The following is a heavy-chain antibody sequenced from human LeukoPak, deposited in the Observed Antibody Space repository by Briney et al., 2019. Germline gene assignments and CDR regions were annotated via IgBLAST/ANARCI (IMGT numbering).Heavy chain of an antibody. J-gene: IGHJ5*02. V-gene: IGHV4-38-2*02. CDR2: IYYSGNT. Sequence: SETLSLTCTVSGYSISSGYYWGWIRQPPGKGLEWIGTIYYSGNTYYNPSLKSRVTISIDTSKMQFSLKLNSVTAADTAVYYCARAPNDYGSGRSWFDPWGQGTLVTVSS. CDR1: GYSISSGYY. CDR3: ARAPNDYGSGRSWFDP. D-gene: IGHD3-10*01.